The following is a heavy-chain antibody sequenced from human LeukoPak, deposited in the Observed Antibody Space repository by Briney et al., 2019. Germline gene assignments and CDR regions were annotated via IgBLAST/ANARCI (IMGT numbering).Heavy chain of an antibody. D-gene: IGHD2-2*01. J-gene: IGHJ6*03. CDR3: AKRYGGWSIVVVPAAYYMDV. V-gene: IGHV3-23*01. CDR2: ISGSGGST. Sequence: GGSLRLSCAASGFTFSSYATSWVRQAPGKGLEWVSAISGSGGSTYYADSVKGRFTISRDNSKNTLYLQMNSLRAEDTAVYYCAKRYGGWSIVVVPAAYYMDVWGKGTTVTVSS. CDR1: GFTFSSYA.